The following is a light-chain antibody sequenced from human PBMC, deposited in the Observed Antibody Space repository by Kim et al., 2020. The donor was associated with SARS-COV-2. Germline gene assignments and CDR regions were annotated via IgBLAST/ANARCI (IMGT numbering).Light chain of an antibody. J-gene: IGLJ2*01. CDR3: MIWHSSASV. CDR2: YKSDSDK. V-gene: IGLV5-45*03. CDR1: SGINVGTYR. Sequence: QPVLTQPSSLSASPGASASLTCTLRSGINVGTYRIYWYQQKPGSPPQYLLRYKSDSDKQQGSEVPSRFSGSKDASANAGILLISGLQSEDEADYYCMIWHSSASVFGGGTQLTVL.